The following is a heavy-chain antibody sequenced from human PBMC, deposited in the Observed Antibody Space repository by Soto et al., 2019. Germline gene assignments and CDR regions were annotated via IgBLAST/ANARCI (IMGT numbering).Heavy chain of an antibody. Sequence: ASVKVSCKASGYTFTSYAMHWVRQAPGQRLEWMGWINAGNGNTKYSQKFQGRVTITRDTSASTAYMELSSLRSEDTAVYYCARPLGVQQQPNYYYYGMDVWGQGTTVTVSS. D-gene: IGHD6-13*01. CDR1: GYTFTSYA. J-gene: IGHJ6*02. CDR2: INAGNGNT. V-gene: IGHV1-3*01. CDR3: ARPLGVQQQPNYYYYGMDV.